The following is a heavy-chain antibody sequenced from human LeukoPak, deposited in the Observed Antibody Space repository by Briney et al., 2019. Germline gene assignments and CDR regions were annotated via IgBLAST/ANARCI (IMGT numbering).Heavy chain of an antibody. CDR3: ARVPCSSINCYYYYGMDV. CDR2: ISAYNGNT. V-gene: IGHV1-18*01. CDR1: GYTFTSYG. J-gene: IGHJ6*02. D-gene: IGHD2-2*01. Sequence: ASVKVSCKASGYTFTSYGISWVRQAPGQGLEWMGWISAYNGNTNYAQKLQGRVTMTTDTSTSTAYMELRSLRSDDTAVYYCARVPCSSINCYYYYGMDVWGQGTTVTVSS.